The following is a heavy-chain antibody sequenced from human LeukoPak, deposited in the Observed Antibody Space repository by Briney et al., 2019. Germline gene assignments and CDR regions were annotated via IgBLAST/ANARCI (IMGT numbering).Heavy chain of an antibody. Sequence: GASVKVSCKASGYTFTGYYMHWVRLAPGQGPEWMGWINPNSGGANYAQKFQGWVTMTRDTSISTAYMELSRLRSDDTAVYYCARVSKSGSYYFDYWGQGTLVTVSS. CDR1: GYTFTGYY. J-gene: IGHJ4*02. D-gene: IGHD1-26*01. V-gene: IGHV1-2*04. CDR3: ARVSKSGSYYFDY. CDR2: INPNSGGA.